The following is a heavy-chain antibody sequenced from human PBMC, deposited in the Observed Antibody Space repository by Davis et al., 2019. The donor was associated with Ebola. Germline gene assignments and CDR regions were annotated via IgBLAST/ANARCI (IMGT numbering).Heavy chain of an antibody. Sequence: MPSETLSLTCTVSGGSISNHYWSWIRQTPEKGLEWIGYIYYSGSTNYNPSLKSRATISLDTSNNQVSLKLTSVTAADTAIYYCASGFGGWPLDSWGQGILITVSP. D-gene: IGHD5-12*01. V-gene: IGHV4-59*11. J-gene: IGHJ4*02. CDR1: GGSISNHY. CDR3: ASGFGGWPLDS. CDR2: IYYSGST.